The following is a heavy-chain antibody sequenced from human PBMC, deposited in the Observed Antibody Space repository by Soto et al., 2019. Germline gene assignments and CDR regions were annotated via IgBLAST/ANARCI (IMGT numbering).Heavy chain of an antibody. CDR3: ARAAGYTGYDPRPAFDI. V-gene: IGHV4-59*01. D-gene: IGHD5-12*01. Sequence: QVQLQESGPGLVKPSETLSLTCTVSGGSISSYYWSWIRQPPGKGLEWIGYIYYSGSTNYNPSLKSRVTVSVDTSKNQFSLKLSSVTAADTAVYYCARAAGYTGYDPRPAFDIWGQGTMVTVSS. CDR2: IYYSGST. J-gene: IGHJ3*02. CDR1: GGSISSYY.